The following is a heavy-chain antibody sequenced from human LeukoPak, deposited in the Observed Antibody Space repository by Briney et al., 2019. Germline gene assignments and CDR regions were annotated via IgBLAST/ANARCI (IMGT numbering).Heavy chain of an antibody. Sequence: GGTLRLSCAASGFTFSTYGMDWVRQAPGKGLEWVSGIFGSGGTTYYADSVKGRFTISRDNSKNTLYLQMNSLRAEDTAVYYCAKDRGYSSSWYWFDPRGQGTLVTVSS. CDR2: IFGSGGTT. CDR1: GFTFSTYG. D-gene: IGHD6-13*01. CDR3: AKDRGYSSSWYWFDP. V-gene: IGHV3-23*01. J-gene: IGHJ5*02.